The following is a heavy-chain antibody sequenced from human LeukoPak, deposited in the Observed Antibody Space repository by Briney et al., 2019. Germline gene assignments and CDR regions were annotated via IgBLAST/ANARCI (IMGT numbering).Heavy chain of an antibody. CDR2: ISYDGSNK. CDR1: GFTFSSYA. V-gene: IGHV3-30-3*01. J-gene: IGHJ6*02. D-gene: IGHD1-1*01. Sequence: GGSVRLSCAASGFTFSSYAMHWVRQAPGKGLEWVAVISYDGSNKYYADSVKGRFTISRDNSKNTLYLQVNSLRAEDTAVYYCARYDARYGMDVWSQATQVSVSS. CDR3: ARYDARYGMDV.